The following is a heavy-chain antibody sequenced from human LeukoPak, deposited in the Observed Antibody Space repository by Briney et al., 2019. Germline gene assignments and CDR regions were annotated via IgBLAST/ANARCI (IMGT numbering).Heavy chain of an antibody. V-gene: IGHV4-39*01. Sequence: SETLSLTCTVSGGSISSSSYYWGWIRQPPGKGLEWIGSFYYSGSTYYSPSLKGRVTISVDTSKNQFSLKLRSVTAADTAVYYCARLGPRAALSPWGQGTLVTVSS. CDR1: GGSISSSSYY. CDR3: ARLGPRAALSP. D-gene: IGHD2-15*01. CDR2: FYYSGST. J-gene: IGHJ5*02.